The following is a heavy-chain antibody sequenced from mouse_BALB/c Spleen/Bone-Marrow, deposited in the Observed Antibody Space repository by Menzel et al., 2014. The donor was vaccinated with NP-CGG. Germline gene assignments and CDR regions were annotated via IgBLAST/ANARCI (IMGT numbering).Heavy chain of an antibody. D-gene: IGHD1-1*01. CDR1: GFSLTSYG. J-gene: IGHJ1*01. CDR2: IWSGGST. V-gene: IGHV2-2*02. Sequence: VQLQQSGPGLVQPSQSLSITCTVSGFSLTSYGVHWVRQSPGKGLEWLGVIWSGGSTDYNAAFISRLSISKDNSKSXVFFKMNRLQANDTAIYYGAKNYYGSSYWCFDVWGAGTTVTVSS. CDR3: AKNYYGSSYWCFDV.